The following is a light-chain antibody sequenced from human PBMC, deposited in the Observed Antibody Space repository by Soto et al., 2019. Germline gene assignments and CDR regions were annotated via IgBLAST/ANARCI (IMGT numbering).Light chain of an antibody. CDR3: MQALEGQT. CDR2: LGS. J-gene: IGKJ1*01. CDR1: RSLLHTDGYNY. V-gene: IGKV2-28*01. Sequence: DIVMTQSPLSLPVTPGEPASISCRSSRSLLHTDGYNYLDWYLQKPGQSPQLLIYLGSNRASGVPDRFSGSGSGTDFTLKISRVEAEDVGVFFCMQALEGQTFGQGTKVEIK.